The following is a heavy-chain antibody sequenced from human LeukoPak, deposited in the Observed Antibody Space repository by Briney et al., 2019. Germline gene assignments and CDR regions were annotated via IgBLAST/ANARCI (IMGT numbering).Heavy chain of an antibody. CDR3: ARDRYSGMYADAFDI. J-gene: IGHJ3*02. Sequence: GGSLRLSCAASGFTFSSYSMNWVRQAPGKGLEWVSSISSSSSYIYYADSVKGRFTISRDNAKNSLYLQMNSLRAEDTAVYYCARDRYSGMYADAFDIWGRGTMVTVSS. CDR2: ISSSSSYI. V-gene: IGHV3-21*01. CDR1: GFTFSSYS. D-gene: IGHD1-26*01.